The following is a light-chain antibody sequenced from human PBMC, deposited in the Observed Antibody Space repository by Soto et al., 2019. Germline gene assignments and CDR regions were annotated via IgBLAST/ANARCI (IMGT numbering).Light chain of an antibody. J-gene: IGKJ4*01. Sequence: DIQLTQSPSFLSAFVGDTVTITCRASQAMSTYLAWYQQKPGKVPKLLIRSASTLQSGVPPRFSGGGSGTEFTLTIRPLQPDDSGIYYCQQLNGYQLAFGGGTNVEIK. CDR3: QQLNGYQLA. CDR2: SAS. V-gene: IGKV1-9*01. CDR1: QAMSTY.